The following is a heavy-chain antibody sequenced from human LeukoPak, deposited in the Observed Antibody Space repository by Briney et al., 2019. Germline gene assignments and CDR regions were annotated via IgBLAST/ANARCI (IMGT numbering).Heavy chain of an antibody. V-gene: IGHV3-33*01. Sequence: GGALRLSCAAYGFTFNTYGRKWVRQAPGKGLEWVAVIWYDGSIKYYPDSVKGRFTASSDKSKDTLYLEMNSLRAEDTATYYCARIGCTGNNCRQYYYYGIDVWGQGPRSPSP. D-gene: IGHD2-8*02. CDR1: GFTFNTYG. CDR3: ARIGCTGNNCRQYYYYGIDV. CDR2: IWYDGSIK. J-gene: IGHJ6*02.